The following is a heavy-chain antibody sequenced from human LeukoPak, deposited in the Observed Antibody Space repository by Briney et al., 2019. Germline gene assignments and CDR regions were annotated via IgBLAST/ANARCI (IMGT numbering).Heavy chain of an antibody. V-gene: IGHV4-4*07. D-gene: IGHD6-6*01. CDR3: XXSIAARLFDY. CDR1: GGSISSYY. J-gene: IGHJ4*02. Sequence: SETLSLTCTVSGGSISSYYWSWIRQPAGKGLEWIGRIHTSGSTNYNPSLKSRVTMSVDTSKNQFSLKLSSVTAADTAVYYCXXSIAARLFDYWGQGTLVTVSS. CDR2: IHTSGST.